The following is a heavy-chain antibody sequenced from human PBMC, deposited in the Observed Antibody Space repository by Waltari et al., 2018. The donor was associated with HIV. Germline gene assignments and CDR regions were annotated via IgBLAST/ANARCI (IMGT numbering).Heavy chain of an antibody. Sequence: QVQLVQSGAEVKKPGASVKVSCEASGYIFNNYDINWVRQATGQGLEWVGWMNPKSGNSGCAQKFQGRVTMTKNTSISTAYLDLNSLTSEDTAVYYCVRGGMLRGFSWFDPWGQGTLVIVSS. CDR1: GYIFNNYD. J-gene: IGHJ5*02. CDR3: VRGGMLRGFSWFDP. V-gene: IGHV1-8*01. D-gene: IGHD3-10*01. CDR2: MNPKSGNS.